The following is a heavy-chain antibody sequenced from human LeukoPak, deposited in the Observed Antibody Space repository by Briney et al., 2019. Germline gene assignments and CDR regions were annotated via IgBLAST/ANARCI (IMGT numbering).Heavy chain of an antibody. CDR3: ARAGDFGVVIMSDYFDY. V-gene: IGHV1-46*01. CDR1: GYTFTSYY. D-gene: IGHD3-3*01. J-gene: IGHJ4*02. Sequence: ASVKVSCNASGYTFTSYYMRWVRQAPGQGLEWMGIINPSGGSTSYAQKFQGRVTMTRDTSTSTVYMELSSLRSEDTAVYYCARAGDFGVVIMSDYFDYWGQGTLVTVSS. CDR2: INPSGGST.